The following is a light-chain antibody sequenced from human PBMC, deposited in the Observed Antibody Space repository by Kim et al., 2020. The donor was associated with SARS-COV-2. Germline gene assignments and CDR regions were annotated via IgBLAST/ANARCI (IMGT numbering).Light chain of an antibody. CDR2: DGS. CDR3: SSYTRSSTLV. V-gene: IGLV2-14*03. CDR1: SSDVGGYNY. Sequence: GRTITIACTGNSSDVGGYNYVSWYQKHPGKAPKLMIYDGSNRPSGVSNRFSGSKSGNTASLTISGLQAEDEADYYCSSYTRSSTLVFGTGTKVTVL. J-gene: IGLJ1*01.